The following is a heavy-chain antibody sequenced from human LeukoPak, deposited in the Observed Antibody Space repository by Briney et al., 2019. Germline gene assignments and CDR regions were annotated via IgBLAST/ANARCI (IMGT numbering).Heavy chain of an antibody. Sequence: SQTLSLTCTVSGGSISSGGYYWSWIRQHPGKGLEWIGYIYYSGSTYYNPSLKSRVTISVDTSKNQFSLKLSSVTAADTAVYYCARGVELWFGEFYYFDYWGQGTLVTVSS. V-gene: IGHV4-31*03. D-gene: IGHD3-10*01. CDR2: IYYSGST. CDR1: GGSISSGGYY. J-gene: IGHJ4*02. CDR3: ARGVELWFGEFYYFDY.